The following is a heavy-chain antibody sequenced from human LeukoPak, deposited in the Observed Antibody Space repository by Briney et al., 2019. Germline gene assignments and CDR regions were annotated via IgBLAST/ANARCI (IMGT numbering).Heavy chain of an antibody. D-gene: IGHD5-24*01. CDR3: ARGRDGYNRFDY. CDR2: ITWNGAVT. CDR1: GFTFDDHT. V-gene: IGHV3-43*01. J-gene: IGHJ4*02. Sequence: GGSLRLSCVASGFTFDDHTMYWVRQPPGKGLEWVSLITWNGAVTSYGDSVKDRFTISRDNNKRTLYLQMTSLRSEDTALYYCARGRDGYNRFDYWGQGTLVTVSS.